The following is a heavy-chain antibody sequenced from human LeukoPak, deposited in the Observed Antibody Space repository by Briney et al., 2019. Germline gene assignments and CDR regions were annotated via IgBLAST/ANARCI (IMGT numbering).Heavy chain of an antibody. J-gene: IGHJ5*02. V-gene: IGHV3-9*01. CDR1: GFTFDDYA. D-gene: IGHD3-9*01. CDR2: ISWNSGTI. CDR3: AKGFHYGFLTGSWFDT. Sequence: SGGSLRLSCAASGFTFDDYAMNWVRQAPGKGLEWVSCISWNSGTIEYADSVKGRFTISRDSAKNSLYLQTNSLRAEDTALYHCAKGFHYGFLTGSWFDTWGQGTLVTVSS.